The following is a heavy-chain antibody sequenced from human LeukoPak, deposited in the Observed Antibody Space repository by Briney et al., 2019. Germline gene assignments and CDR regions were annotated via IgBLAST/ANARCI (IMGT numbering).Heavy chain of an antibody. V-gene: IGHV5-51*01. Sequence: GESLKISCKGSGYSFTSYWIGWVRQMARKGLEWMGIIYPGDSDTRYSPSFQGQVTISADKSISTAYLQWSSLKASDTAMYYCARRSIVGATPYYFDYWGQGTLVTVSS. D-gene: IGHD1-26*01. J-gene: IGHJ4*02. CDR3: ARRSIVGATPYYFDY. CDR1: GYSFTSYW. CDR2: IYPGDSDT.